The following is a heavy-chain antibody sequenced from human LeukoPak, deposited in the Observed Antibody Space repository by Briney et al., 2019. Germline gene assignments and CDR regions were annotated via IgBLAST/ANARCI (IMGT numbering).Heavy chain of an antibody. V-gene: IGHV4-38-2*02. J-gene: IGHJ4*02. Sequence: PSETLSLTCTVSGYSITSGYYWGWIRQPPGEGLEWIGSIYHSGNTYYNPSLKSRVTISVDTSKNHLSLKLTSVTAADTAVYYCARGERPGPDYWGQGALVTVSS. CDR1: GYSITSGYY. CDR2: IYHSGNT. D-gene: IGHD1-1*01. CDR3: ARGERPGPDY.